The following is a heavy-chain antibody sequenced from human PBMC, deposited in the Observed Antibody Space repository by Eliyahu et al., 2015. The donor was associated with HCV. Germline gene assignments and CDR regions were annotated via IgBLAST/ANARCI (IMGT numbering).Heavy chain of an antibody. CDR2: IYHSGST. D-gene: IGHD4-17*01. Sequence: QVQLQESGPGLMKPSETLSLSCTVSGGSISSADHYWSWIRRPPGKGLEWLGYIYHSGSTHFNPALRNRLSMSVDTSKNHFSLKLSSVTASDTAIYYCARVTHDYGDFSDLLYYYYYMDVWGQGATVTVSS. J-gene: IGHJ6*02. V-gene: IGHV4-30-4*01. CDR3: ARVTHDYGDFSDLLYYYYYMDV. CDR1: GGSISSADHY.